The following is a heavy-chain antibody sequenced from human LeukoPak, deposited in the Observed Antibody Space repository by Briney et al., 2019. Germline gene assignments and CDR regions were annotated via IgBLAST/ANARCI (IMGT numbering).Heavy chain of an antibody. D-gene: IGHD4-23*01. CDR3: AREPVGYNRFDP. CDR1: GGSISSYY. Sequence: PSETLSLTCTVSGGSISSYYWSWIRQPPGKGLEWIGYIYYSGSTNYNPSLKSRVTISVDTSKNQFSLKLSSVTAADTAVYYCAREPVGYNRFDPWGQGTLVTVSS. V-gene: IGHV4-59*01. J-gene: IGHJ5*02. CDR2: IYYSGST.